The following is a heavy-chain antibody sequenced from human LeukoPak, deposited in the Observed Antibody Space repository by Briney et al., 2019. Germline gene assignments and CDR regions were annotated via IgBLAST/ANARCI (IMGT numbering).Heavy chain of an antibody. V-gene: IGHV3-23*01. CDR3: AKSIRGLLWFGEPAFDAFDI. CDR1: GFTFSSYA. CDR2: ISGSGGST. J-gene: IGHJ3*02. Sequence: PGGSLRLSCAASGFTFSSYAMRWVRQAPGKGLEWVSAISGSGGSTYYADSVKGRFTISRDNSKNTLYLQMNSLRAEDTAVYYCAKSIRGLLWFGEPAFDAFDIWGQGTMVTVSS. D-gene: IGHD3-10*01.